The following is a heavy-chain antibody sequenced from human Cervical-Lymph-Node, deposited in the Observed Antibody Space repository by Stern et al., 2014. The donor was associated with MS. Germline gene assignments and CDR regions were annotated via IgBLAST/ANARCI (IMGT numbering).Heavy chain of an antibody. CDR1: GYNFTNYF. CDR3: ARTSYGANSLQLDF. J-gene: IGHJ4*02. Sequence: QLVQSGAEVTKPGASVKVSCKTSGYNFTNYFIHWVRQAPGEGLEWMGIINPSDGGRRYAQKYQGRITLTRDGSTTTVYMEISSLTSSDTAVYYCARTSYGANSLQLDFWGQGTLVTVSS. CDR2: INPSDGGR. D-gene: IGHD4/OR15-4a*01. V-gene: IGHV1-46*01.